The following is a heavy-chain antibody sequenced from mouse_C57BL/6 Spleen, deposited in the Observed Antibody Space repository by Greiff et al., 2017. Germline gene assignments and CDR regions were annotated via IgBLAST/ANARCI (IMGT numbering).Heavy chain of an antibody. Sequence: VQLQQSGAELVKPGASVKLSCKASGYTFTDYTIHWVQQRSGPGLEWIGWFYPGSGSIKYNEKFKDKATLTADKSSSTVYLELRRLTSEDSAVYCSAIHEDTYYYSSSSYAMDYWGQGTSVTVSS. J-gene: IGHJ4*01. CDR3: AIHEDTYYYSSSSYAMDY. V-gene: IGHV1-62-2*01. CDR1: GYTFTDYT. CDR2: FYPGSGSI. D-gene: IGHD1-1*01.